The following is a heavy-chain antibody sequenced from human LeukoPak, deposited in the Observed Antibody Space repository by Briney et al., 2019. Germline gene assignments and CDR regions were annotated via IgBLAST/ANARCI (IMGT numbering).Heavy chain of an antibody. CDR1: GGSISSSSAY. CDR3: VSPRGFRYGYFDY. D-gene: IGHD5-18*01. V-gene: IGHV4-39*01. J-gene: IGHJ4*02. Sequence: SETLSLTCTVSGGSISSSSAYWGWIRQPPGEGLEWIGSIYYSKNTYYNPSLKSRVTISADTSKNQFSLTLASVSATDTAVYYRVSPRGFRYGYFDYWGQGTLVTVSS. CDR2: IYYSKNT.